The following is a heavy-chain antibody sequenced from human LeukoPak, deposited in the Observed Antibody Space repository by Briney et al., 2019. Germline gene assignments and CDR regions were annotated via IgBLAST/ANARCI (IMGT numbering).Heavy chain of an antibody. CDR3: ARWGIAARRRGDY. CDR1: GGSFSGYY. V-gene: IGHV4-34*01. Sequence: SETLSLTCAVYGGSFSGYYWSWIRQPPGKGLEWIGEINHSGSTNYNPSLKSRVTISVDTSKNQFSLKLSSVTAADTAVYYFARWGIAARRRGDYWGQGTLVTVSS. CDR2: INHSGST. D-gene: IGHD6-6*01. J-gene: IGHJ4*02.